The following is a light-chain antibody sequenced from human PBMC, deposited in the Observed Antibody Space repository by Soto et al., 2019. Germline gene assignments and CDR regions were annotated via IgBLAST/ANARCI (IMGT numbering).Light chain of an antibody. CDR2: DAS. CDR3: QQRSNWPGYT. CDR1: QSISTY. V-gene: IGKV3-11*01. Sequence: EVVLTQSPATLSLSPGERATLSCRASQSISTYLAWYQQKPGQAPRLLIYDASTRATGIPARFSGSGSGTDVTLTINSLEPEDFAVYYCQQRSNWPGYTLGQGNRLEIK. J-gene: IGKJ2*01.